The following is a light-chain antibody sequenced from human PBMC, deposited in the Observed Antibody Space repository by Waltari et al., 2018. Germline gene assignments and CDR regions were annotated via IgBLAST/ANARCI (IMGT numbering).Light chain of an antibody. CDR3: QQRSNWPPYT. J-gene: IGKJ2*01. CDR2: DAS. CDR1: QSVANF. Sequence: EIVLTQSPATLSLSPGQRATLPCRASQSVANFLAWYQQKPGQAPRLLIYDASNRATGIPARFSGSGAATDFTLTISSLEPEDFGVYYCQQRSNWPPYTFGQGTKLEIK. V-gene: IGKV3-11*01.